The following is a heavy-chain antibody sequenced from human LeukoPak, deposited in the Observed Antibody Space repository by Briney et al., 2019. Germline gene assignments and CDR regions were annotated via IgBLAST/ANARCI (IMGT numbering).Heavy chain of an antibody. J-gene: IGHJ3*02. CDR3: ARDTRGYSGYGDAFDI. V-gene: IGHV1-46*01. Sequence: ASVKVSCKASGYTFTSYYMHWVRQAPGQGLEWMGIINPSGGSTSYAQKFQGRVTMTRDTSTGTVYMELSSLRSEDTAVYYCARDTRGYSGYGDAFDIWGQGTMVTVSS. CDR1: GYTFTSYY. CDR2: INPSGGST. D-gene: IGHD5-12*01.